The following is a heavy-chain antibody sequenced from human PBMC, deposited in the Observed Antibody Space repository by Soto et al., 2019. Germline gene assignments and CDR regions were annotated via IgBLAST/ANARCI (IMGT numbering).Heavy chain of an antibody. Sequence: PSETLSLTCTVSGGSISSYYWSWIRQPRGKGLEWIGYIYYSGSTNYNPSLKSRVTISVDTSKNQFSLKLSSVTAADTAVYYCARSIAAAGRGYMDVWGKGTTVTVSS. CDR2: IYYSGST. V-gene: IGHV4-59*01. CDR3: ARSIAAAGRGYMDV. D-gene: IGHD6-13*01. J-gene: IGHJ6*03. CDR1: GGSISSYY.